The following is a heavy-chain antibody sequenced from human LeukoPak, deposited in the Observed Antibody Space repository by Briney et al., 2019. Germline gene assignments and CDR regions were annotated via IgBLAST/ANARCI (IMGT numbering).Heavy chain of an antibody. V-gene: IGHV1-46*01. Sequence: GASVKVSCKASEDTFTNYYMHWVRQAPGQGLEWLGIINPNGDRTAYAQNFQGRVTMTRDASTTTFYLELSSLRSEDTAVYYCARNIYRVVATEGDAFDIWGQGTMVTVSS. J-gene: IGHJ3*02. D-gene: IGHD5-12*01. CDR1: EDTFTNYY. CDR2: INPNGDRT. CDR3: ARNIYRVVATEGDAFDI.